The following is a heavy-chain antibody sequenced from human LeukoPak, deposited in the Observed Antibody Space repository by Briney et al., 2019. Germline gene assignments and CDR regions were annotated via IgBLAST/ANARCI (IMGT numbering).Heavy chain of an antibody. Sequence: GASVKVSCKASGGTFSSYAISWVRQAPGQGLEWMGGIIPIFCTANYAQKFQGRVTITADKSTSTAYMKLSSLRSEDTAVYYCARWARAIVVVVAADYWFDPWGQGTLVAVSS. J-gene: IGHJ5*02. CDR1: GGTFSSYA. CDR2: IIPIFCTA. V-gene: IGHV1-69*06. CDR3: ARWARAIVVVVAADYWFDP. D-gene: IGHD2-15*01.